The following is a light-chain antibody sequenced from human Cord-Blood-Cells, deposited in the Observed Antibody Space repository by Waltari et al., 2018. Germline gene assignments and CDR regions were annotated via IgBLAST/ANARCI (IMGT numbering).Light chain of an antibody. CDR2: AAS. CDR3: QQSYSTPYT. V-gene: IGKV1-39*01. CDR1: QSISSY. Sequence: DIQITQTPSSLSASVGARVTITCRASQSISSYLNWYQQKPGKAPKLLIYAASSLQSGVPSRFSGSGSGTDFTLTISSLQPEDFATYYCQQSYSTPYTFGQWTKLEIK. J-gene: IGKJ2*01.